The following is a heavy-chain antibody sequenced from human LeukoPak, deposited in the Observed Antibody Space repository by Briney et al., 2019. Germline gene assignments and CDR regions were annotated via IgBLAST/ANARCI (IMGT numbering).Heavy chain of an antibody. V-gene: IGHV4-34*01. CDR3: ARVVVPAAHNWFDP. CDR1: GGSFSGYY. D-gene: IGHD2-2*01. Sequence: TSETLSLTCVVYGGSFSGYYWSWIRQPPGKGLEWIGEINHSGSTNYNPSLKSRVTISVDTSKNQFSLKLSSVTAADTAVYYCARVVVPAAHNWFDPWGQGTLVTVSS. J-gene: IGHJ5*02. CDR2: INHSGST.